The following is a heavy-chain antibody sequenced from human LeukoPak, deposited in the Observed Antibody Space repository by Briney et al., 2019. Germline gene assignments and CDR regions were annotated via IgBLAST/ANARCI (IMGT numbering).Heavy chain of an antibody. CDR2: INHSGST. J-gene: IGHJ4*02. CDR3: ARNGRKSARYYSNYLLIDY. V-gene: IGHV4-34*01. Sequence: SETLSLTCAVYGGSFSGYYWSWIRQPPGKGLEWIGGINHSGSTNYNPSLKSRVTISVDTSKNQFSLKLSSVTAADTAVYYCARNGRKSARYYSNYLLIDYWGQGTLVTVSS. D-gene: IGHD4-11*01. CDR1: GGSFSGYY.